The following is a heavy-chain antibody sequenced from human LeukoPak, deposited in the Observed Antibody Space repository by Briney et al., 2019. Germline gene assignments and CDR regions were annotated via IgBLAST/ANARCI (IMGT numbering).Heavy chain of an antibody. Sequence: PGGSLRLSCAASGFTFSSYEMNWVRQAPGKGLEWVSYIRSSGSTIYYADSVKGRFTISRDNAKNSLYLQMNSLRAEDTAVYYCARWVDAFDIWGQGTMVTVSS. J-gene: IGHJ3*02. V-gene: IGHV3-48*03. CDR3: ARWVDAFDI. CDR2: IRSSGSTI. CDR1: GFTFSSYE.